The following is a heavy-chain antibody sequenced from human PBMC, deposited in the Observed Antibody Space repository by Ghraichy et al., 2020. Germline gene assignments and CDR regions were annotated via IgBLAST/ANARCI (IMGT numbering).Heavy chain of an antibody. CDR2: IYYSGNN. CDR3: ARQYVGYCSSTSCSPYMDV. D-gene: IGHD2-2*03. V-gene: IGHV4-39*01. J-gene: IGHJ6*03. Sequence: SETLSLTCTVSGGSISSSSYYWGWNRQPQGQGLEWIGSIYYSGNNYYNPSLKSRITISVDTTKTQFSLKLSSVTAADTAVYYCARQYVGYCSSTSCSPYMDVWGKGTTVTVSS. CDR1: GGSISSSSYY.